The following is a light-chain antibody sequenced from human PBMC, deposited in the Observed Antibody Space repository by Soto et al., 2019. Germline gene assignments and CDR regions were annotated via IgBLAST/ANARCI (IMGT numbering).Light chain of an antibody. CDR2: DTS. CDR1: QSVNSN. J-gene: IGKJ5*01. Sequence: ETAMTQAPATLSVSPGERATLSCRASQSVNSNLAWYQQKSGQAPRLVIYDTSSRAAGIPDRFSAGGSGTDFTLTISSLEPEDFAVYYCQQRSKWITFGQGTRLEI. CDR3: QQRSKWIT. V-gene: IGKV3-11*01.